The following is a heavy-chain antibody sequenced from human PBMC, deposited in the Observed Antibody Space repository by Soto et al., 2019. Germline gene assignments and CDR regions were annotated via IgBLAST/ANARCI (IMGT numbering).Heavy chain of an antibody. V-gene: IGHV4-4*02. Sequence: KPSETLSLTCAVSGGSISSSNWWSWVRQPPGKGLEWFGEIYHSGGTNNNPSLKSRVTISVDKSKNQFSLKLSSVTAADTAVYYCASDSSSWYTGPIHYYDYGMDVWGQGTTVTVSS. CDR3: ASDSSSWYTGPIHYYDYGMDV. CDR1: GGSISSSNW. CDR2: IYHSGGT. J-gene: IGHJ6*02. D-gene: IGHD6-13*01.